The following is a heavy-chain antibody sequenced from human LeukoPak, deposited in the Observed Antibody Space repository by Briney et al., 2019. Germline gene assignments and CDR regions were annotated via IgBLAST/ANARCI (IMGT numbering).Heavy chain of an antibody. D-gene: IGHD1-14*01. V-gene: IGHV3-20*04. CDR1: GFTFDDYG. CDR2: INWNGGST. Sequence: PGGSLRLSCAASGFTFDDYGMSWVRQAPGKGLEWVSGINWNGGSTGYADSVKGRFTISRDNAKNSLYLQMNSLGAEDTALYYCARALTDLDAFDIWGQGTMVTVSS. CDR3: ARALTDLDAFDI. J-gene: IGHJ3*02.